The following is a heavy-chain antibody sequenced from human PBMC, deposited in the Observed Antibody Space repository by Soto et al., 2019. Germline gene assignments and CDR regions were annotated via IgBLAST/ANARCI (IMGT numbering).Heavy chain of an antibody. CDR1: GFTVSNNY. D-gene: IGHD2-8*01. Sequence: PGGSLRLSCAASGFTVSNNYMNWVRQAPGKGLESVSVLYSDGSTNYADSVKGRFTISRDIPKNTLYLQMNSLRVEDTALYYCATAFCTDGSSCGFDYWGQGTQVTVSS. CDR3: ATAFCTDGSSCGFDY. CDR2: LYSDGST. J-gene: IGHJ4*02. V-gene: IGHV3-53*01.